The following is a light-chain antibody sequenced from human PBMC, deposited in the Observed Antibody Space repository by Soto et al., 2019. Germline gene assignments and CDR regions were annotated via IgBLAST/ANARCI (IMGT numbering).Light chain of an antibody. CDR2: WAS. Sequence: DIVMTQSPDSLAVSLGERATINCKSSQSVLHSSNNKNYLTWYQQKPGQPPKLLIYWASTRESGVPDRFSGSGSGTDFTLTISSLQAEDVAVYYCQQSYTTPLTLGGGTKVDTK. CDR3: QQSYTTPLT. V-gene: IGKV4-1*01. J-gene: IGKJ4*01. CDR1: QSVLHSSNNKNY.